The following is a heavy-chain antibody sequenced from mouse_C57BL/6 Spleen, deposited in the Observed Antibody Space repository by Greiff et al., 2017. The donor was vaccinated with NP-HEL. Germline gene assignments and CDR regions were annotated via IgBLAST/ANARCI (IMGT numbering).Heavy chain of an antibody. V-gene: IGHV1-72*01. Sequence: QVQLQQPGAELVKPGASVKLSCKASGYTFTSYWMHWVKQRPGRGLEWIGRIDPKSGGTKYNEKFKSKATLTVDKPSSTAYMQLSSLTSEDSAVYYCARRLDYGSSYWYFDVWGTGTTVTVSS. CDR1: GYTFTSYW. CDR3: ARRLDYGSSYWYFDV. CDR2: IDPKSGGT. D-gene: IGHD1-1*01. J-gene: IGHJ1*03.